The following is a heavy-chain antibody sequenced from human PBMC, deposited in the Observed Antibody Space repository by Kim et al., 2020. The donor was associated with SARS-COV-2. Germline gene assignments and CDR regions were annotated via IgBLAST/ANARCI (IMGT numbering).Heavy chain of an antibody. CDR1: GFTFSSYS. CDR2: ISSSSSYI. J-gene: IGHJ5*02. Sequence: GGSLRLSCAASGFTFSSYSMNWVRQAPGKGLEWVSSISSSSSYIYYADSVKGRFTISRDNAKNSLYLQMNSLRAEDTAVYYCAIGYSHGPRFDPWGQGTLVTVSS. V-gene: IGHV3-21*01. CDR3: AIGYSHGPRFDP. D-gene: IGHD5-18*01.